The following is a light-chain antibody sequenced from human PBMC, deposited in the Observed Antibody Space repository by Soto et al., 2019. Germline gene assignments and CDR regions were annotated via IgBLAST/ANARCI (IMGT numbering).Light chain of an antibody. CDR2: LNSDGSH. V-gene: IGLV4-69*01. J-gene: IGLJ3*02. CDR3: QTWSTGIRV. Sequence: QPVLTQPPSASASLGASVKLTCTLSSGHNSYAIAWHQQQPEKGPRYLMKLNSDGSHSKGVAIPDRFSGSSSGAERYLTIASLQSEDEADYYCQTWSTGIRVFGGGTKVTVL. CDR1: SGHNSYA.